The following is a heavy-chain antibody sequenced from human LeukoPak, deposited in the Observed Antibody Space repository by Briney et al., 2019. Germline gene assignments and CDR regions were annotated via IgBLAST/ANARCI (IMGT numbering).Heavy chain of an antibody. Sequence: GGSLRLSCAASGFTFSSYAMSWVRQAPGKGLEWVSAISGSGGSTYYADSLKGRFTISRDNSKNTLYLQMNSLRAEDTAVYYCAKGSAGGMVRGVIIHAPYYFDYWGQGTLVTVSS. CDR2: ISGSGGST. J-gene: IGHJ4*02. CDR3: AKGSAGGMVRGVIIHAPYYFDY. D-gene: IGHD3-10*01. V-gene: IGHV3-23*01. CDR1: GFTFSSYA.